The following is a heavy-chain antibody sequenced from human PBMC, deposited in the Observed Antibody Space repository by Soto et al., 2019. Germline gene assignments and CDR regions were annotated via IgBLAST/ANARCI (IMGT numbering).Heavy chain of an antibody. D-gene: IGHD3-16*01. J-gene: IGHJ4*02. CDR1: GGSFSDNY. Sequence: QVQLQESGPRLVEPSETLSLTCDVSGGSFSDNYWTWIRQFPGKGLEWIGYIYYSGSTNYNPSLQSRVTISVDASRSQFSLKLTSVTAADTALYYCAAGTLGAVWTPLDDWGQGTLVTVSS. V-gene: IGHV4-59*03. CDR2: IYYSGST. CDR3: AAGTLGAVWTPLDD.